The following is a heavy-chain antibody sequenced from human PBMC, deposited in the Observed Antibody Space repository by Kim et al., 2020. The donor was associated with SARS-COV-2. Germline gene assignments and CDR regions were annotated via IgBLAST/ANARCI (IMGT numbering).Heavy chain of an antibody. CDR1: GFTVSSNY. Sequence: GGSLRLSCAASGFTVSSNYMSWVRQAPGKGLEWVSVIYSGGSTYYADSVKGRFTISRDNSKNTLYLQMNSLRAEDTAVYYCARVRIAVAGGGGYFDYWGQGTLVTVSS. J-gene: IGHJ4*02. V-gene: IGHV3-66*02. CDR3: ARVRIAVAGGGGYFDY. D-gene: IGHD6-19*01. CDR2: IYSGGST.